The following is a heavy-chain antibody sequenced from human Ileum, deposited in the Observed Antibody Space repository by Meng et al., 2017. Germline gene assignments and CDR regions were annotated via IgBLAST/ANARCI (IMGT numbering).Heavy chain of an antibody. D-gene: IGHD1-26*01. Sequence: VKLVASGGGVVQPGWSLRLCCAASGFRFSIYTMSWVRQAPGKGPEWVSSINSNSGRTWYADSVKGRFTISRDNSKKTLYLQMISLRAEDTAVYYCANRENGGYMGYWGQGTLVTVSS. CDR3: ANRENGGYMGY. CDR2: INSNSGRT. CDR1: GFRFSIYT. J-gene: IGHJ4*02. V-gene: IGHV3-23*04.